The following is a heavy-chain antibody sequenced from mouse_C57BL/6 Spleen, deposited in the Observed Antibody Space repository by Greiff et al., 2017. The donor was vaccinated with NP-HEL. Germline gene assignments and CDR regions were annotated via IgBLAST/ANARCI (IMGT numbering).Heavy chain of an antibody. CDR3: TGTMDYGAY. D-gene: IGHD1-1*02. Sequence: EVQLQQSGAELVRPGASVKLSCTASGFNIKDYYMHWVKQRPEQGLEWIGWIDPENGDTEYASKFQGKATITADTSSNTAYLQLSSLTSEDTAVYYCTGTMDYGAYWGQGTLVTVSA. CDR1: GFNIKDYY. J-gene: IGHJ3*01. CDR2: IDPENGDT. V-gene: IGHV14-4*01.